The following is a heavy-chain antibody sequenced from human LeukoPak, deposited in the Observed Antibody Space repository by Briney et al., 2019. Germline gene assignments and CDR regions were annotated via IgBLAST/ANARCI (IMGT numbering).Heavy chain of an antibody. V-gene: IGHV3-74*03. CDR2: VSPDGSTT. CDR3: AREINKWFDP. J-gene: IGHJ5*02. Sequence: TGGSLRLSCAASGFTFSSYSMNWVRQAPGKGLEWVSRVSPDGSTTKNADSVKGRFTISRDNARSTVFLQLNSLRAEDTAVYYCAREINKWFDPWGQGTLVTVSS. CDR1: GFTFSSYS.